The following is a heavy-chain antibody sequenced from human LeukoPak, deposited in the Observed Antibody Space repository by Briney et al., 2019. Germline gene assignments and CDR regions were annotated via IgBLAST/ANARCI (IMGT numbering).Heavy chain of an antibody. J-gene: IGHJ6*03. V-gene: IGHV3-23*01. D-gene: IGHD2-15*01. CDR3: AKMGGSLYYYYYMDV. CDR1: GFTFSSYA. CDR2: ISGSGGST. Sequence: GGSLRLSCAASGFTFSSYAMNWVRQAPGKGLEWVSAISGSGGSTYYADSVKGRFTISRDNSKNTLYLQMNSLRAEDTAVYYCAKMGGSLYYYYYMDVWGKGTTVTVSS.